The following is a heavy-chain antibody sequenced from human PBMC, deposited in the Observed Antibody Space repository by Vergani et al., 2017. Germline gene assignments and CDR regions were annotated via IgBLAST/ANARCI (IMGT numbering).Heavy chain of an antibody. J-gene: IGHJ3*02. CDR3: ARERAAAAGTGYAFDI. CDR1: GYTFTSYY. CDR2: INPNSGGT. V-gene: IGHV1-2*02. D-gene: IGHD6-13*01. Sequence: QVQLVQSGAEVKKPGASVKVSCKASGYTFTSYYMHWVRQAPGQGLEWMGIINPNSGGTNYAQKFQGRVTMTRDTSISTAYMELSRLRSDDTAVYYCARERAAAAGTGYAFDIWGQGTMVTVSS.